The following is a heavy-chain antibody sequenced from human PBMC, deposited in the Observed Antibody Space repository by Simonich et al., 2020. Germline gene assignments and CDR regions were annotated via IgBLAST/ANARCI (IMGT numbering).Heavy chain of an antibody. CDR3: ARGRLTGDKGAFDI. D-gene: IGHD7-27*01. CDR2: INPNSGGT. CDR1: GYTFTGSY. Sequence: QVQLVQSGAAVKKPGASVKVSCKASGYTFTGSYMHWVRQAPGQGLEWMGWINPNSGGTNYAQKCQGRVTMTRDTSISTAYMELSRLRSDDTAVYYCARGRLTGDKGAFDIWGQGTMVTVSS. J-gene: IGHJ3*02. V-gene: IGHV1-2*02.